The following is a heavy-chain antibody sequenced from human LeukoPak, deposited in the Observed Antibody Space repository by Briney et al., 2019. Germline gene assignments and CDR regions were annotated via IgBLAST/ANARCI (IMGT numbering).Heavy chain of an antibody. Sequence: PSETLSLTCTVSGGSISSYYWSWIRQPAGKGLEWIGRIYTSGSTNYNPSLKSRVTMSVDTSKNQFSLKLSSVTAADTAVYYCARGILSGTYSAFDIWGQGTMVTVSS. V-gene: IGHV4-4*07. CDR3: ARGILSGTYSAFDI. J-gene: IGHJ3*02. CDR2: IYTSGST. D-gene: IGHD1-26*01. CDR1: GGSISSYY.